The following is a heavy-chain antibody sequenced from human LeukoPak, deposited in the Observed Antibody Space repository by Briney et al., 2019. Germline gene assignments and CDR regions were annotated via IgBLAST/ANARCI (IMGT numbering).Heavy chain of an antibody. CDR2: INHSGST. J-gene: IGHJ3*02. D-gene: IGHD2-21*01. V-gene: IGHV4-34*01. CDR3: ARARGFGYCGGDCPSYAFDI. Sequence: SETLSLTCTVSGGSISSYYWSWVRQPPGKGLEWIGEINHSGSTNYNPSLKGRVTISVDTSKNQFSLKLSSVTAADTAVYYCARARGFGYCGGDCPSYAFDIWGQGTMVTVSS. CDR1: GGSISSYY.